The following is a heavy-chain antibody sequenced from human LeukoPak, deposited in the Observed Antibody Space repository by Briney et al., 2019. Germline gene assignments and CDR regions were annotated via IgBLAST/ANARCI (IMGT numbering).Heavy chain of an antibody. CDR2: ICYSGST. J-gene: IGHJ4*02. Sequence: TSETLSLTCTVSGGSIRSYYWSWIRQPPGKGLEWIGYICYSGSTNYNPSLKSRVTISVDTSKNHFSLKLSSVTAADTAVYYCASTQYSSGWSWFDNWGQGTLVTVSS. CDR3: ASTQYSSGWSWFDN. CDR1: GGSIRSYY. D-gene: IGHD6-19*01. V-gene: IGHV4-59*08.